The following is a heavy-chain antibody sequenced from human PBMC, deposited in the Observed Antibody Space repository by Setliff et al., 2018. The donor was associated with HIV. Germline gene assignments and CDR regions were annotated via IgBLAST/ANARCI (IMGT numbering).Heavy chain of an antibody. Sequence: SETLSLTCTLSGGSFGVYRWSWIRQSAGRGLEWIGRIDSSGTTDYKPSLKGRVAISVDTSRNQFSLRLTSVTAADTAVYFCARLRITMIMMLNYFDYWGQGTLVTVSS. V-gene: IGHV4-4*07. CDR1: GGSFGVYR. CDR2: IDSSGTT. CDR3: ARLRITMIMMLNYFDY. J-gene: IGHJ4*02. D-gene: IGHD3-22*01.